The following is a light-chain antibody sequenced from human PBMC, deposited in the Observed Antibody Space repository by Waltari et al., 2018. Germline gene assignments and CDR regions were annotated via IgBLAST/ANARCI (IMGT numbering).Light chain of an antibody. Sequence: EIVMTQSPATLSMSPGERATLSCRASQSISTNLAWYQQRPGQAPRLLIYDTSTRATGIPVKFSGSGSGTEFTLTISDLQPEDFAVYYCQQYNNWPHLYTFGQGTKLDIK. CDR3: QQYNNWPHLYT. J-gene: IGKJ2*01. V-gene: IGKV3-15*01. CDR2: DTS. CDR1: QSISTN.